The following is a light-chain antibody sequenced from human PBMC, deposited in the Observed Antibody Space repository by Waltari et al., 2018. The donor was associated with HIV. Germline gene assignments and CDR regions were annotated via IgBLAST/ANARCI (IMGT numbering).Light chain of an antibody. CDR2: DDS. V-gene: IGKV3-20*01. Sequence: EIVLTQSPGALSFFPGERATLSCRASQTISSNYLAWYQYKPGQAPRLLIYDDSMRATAIPARFSGGGSGTDFTLTINRLEPEDFAVYYCQQYHGSPLTFGGGTTVE. J-gene: IGKJ4*01. CDR3: QQYHGSPLT. CDR1: QTISSNY.